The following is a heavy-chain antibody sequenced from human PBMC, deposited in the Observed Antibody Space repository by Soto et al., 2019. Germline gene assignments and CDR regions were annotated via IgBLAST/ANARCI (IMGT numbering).Heavy chain of an antibody. D-gene: IGHD2-2*01. J-gene: IGHJ4*02. V-gene: IGHV3-7*03. CDR3: VRDLGCISTSCHAHFDF. Sequence: GGSLRLSCAASGFSFSSYWMSWVRQAPGKGLEWVANIKQDGGEKFYVDSVKGRFTVSRDNAKKSVYLQMNSLRDEDTAVYYCVRDLGCISTSCHAHFDFWGQGTLVTVSS. CDR2: IKQDGGEK. CDR1: GFSFSSYW.